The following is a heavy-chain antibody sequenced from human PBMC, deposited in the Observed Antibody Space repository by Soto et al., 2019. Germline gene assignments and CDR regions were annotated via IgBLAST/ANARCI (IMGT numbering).Heavy chain of an antibody. Sequence: SQTLSLTCAISGDSVSSNSAAWNWIRQSPSRGLEWLGRTYYRSKWYNDYAPSVKSRITINPDTSKNQFSLQLNSVTPEDTAVYYCARGSIDVWGSTTWDFDHWGQGSLVTVSS. CDR2: TYYRSKWYN. D-gene: IGHD3-16*01. J-gene: IGHJ4*02. CDR1: GDSVSSNSAA. CDR3: ARGSIDVWGSTTWDFDH. V-gene: IGHV6-1*01.